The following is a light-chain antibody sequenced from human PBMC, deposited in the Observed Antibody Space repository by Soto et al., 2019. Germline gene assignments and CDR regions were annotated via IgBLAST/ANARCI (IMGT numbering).Light chain of an antibody. V-gene: IGKV3D-20*02. Sequence: EIVLTQSAGTLSLSQGERATLSCRASQSVSSSYLAWYQQNPGQAPRLLIYGASNRAAGIPARFSGSGSGTDFTLTISSLEPEDFAVYYCQQHSNWPLTFGGGTKV. CDR1: QSVSSSY. CDR2: GAS. CDR3: QQHSNWPLT. J-gene: IGKJ4*01.